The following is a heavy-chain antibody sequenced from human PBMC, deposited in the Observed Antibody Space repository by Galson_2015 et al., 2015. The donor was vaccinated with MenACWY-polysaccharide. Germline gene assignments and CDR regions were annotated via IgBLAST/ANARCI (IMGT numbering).Heavy chain of an antibody. CDR1: GFTFNDFW. V-gene: IGHV3-7*01. CDR3: ARDNWDDY. CDR2: INQYGSEK. J-gene: IGHJ4*02. Sequence: SLRLSCAASGFTFNDFWLSWVRQAPGKGLEWVANINQYGSEKYYVDSVKGRFTISRDNAKNSVYLQMSSLRAEDTAVYYCARDNWDDYWGQGTLVTVSS. D-gene: IGHD7-27*01.